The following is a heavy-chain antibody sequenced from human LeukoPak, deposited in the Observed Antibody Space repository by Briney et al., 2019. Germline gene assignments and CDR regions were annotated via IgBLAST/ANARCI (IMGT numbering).Heavy chain of an antibody. CDR2: ISYDVSNK. J-gene: IGHJ4*02. V-gene: IGHV3-30*18. D-gene: IGHD4-17*01. CDR3: AKERGYGDYYFDY. Sequence: GGSLRLSCAASGFTFSSYGMHWVRQAPGKGLEWVAVISYDVSNKYYADSVKGRFTISRDNSKNTLYLQMNSLRAEDTAVYYCAKERGYGDYYFDYWGQGTLVTVSS. CDR1: GFTFSSYG.